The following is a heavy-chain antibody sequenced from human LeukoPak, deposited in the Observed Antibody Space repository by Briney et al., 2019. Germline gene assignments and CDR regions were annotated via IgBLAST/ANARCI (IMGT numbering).Heavy chain of an antibody. CDR2: ISTDAGET. CDR3: ARRAGAYSHPYDY. Sequence: GGSLRLSCAASGFTFSNSGMSWVRQAPGKGLEWVSAISTDAGETHYADSVKGRFTISRDNSKNTLYLQMNSLRAEDTAVYYCARRAGAYSHPYDYWGQGTLVTVSS. V-gene: IGHV3-23*01. J-gene: IGHJ4*02. D-gene: IGHD4/OR15-4a*01. CDR1: GFTFSNSG.